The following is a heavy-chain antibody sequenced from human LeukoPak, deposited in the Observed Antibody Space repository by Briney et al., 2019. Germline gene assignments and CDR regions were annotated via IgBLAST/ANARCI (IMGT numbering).Heavy chain of an antibody. V-gene: IGHV3-7*03. D-gene: IGHD3-16*01. J-gene: IGHJ6*02. CDR1: GFTFSSYW. Sequence: GGSLRLSCAASGFTFSSYWMNWARQAPGKGLEWVASINHNGNVNYYVDSVKGRFTISRDNAKNSLYLQMSNLRAEDTAVYFCARGAGLDVWGQGATVTVSS. CDR2: INHNGNVN. CDR3: ARGAGLDV.